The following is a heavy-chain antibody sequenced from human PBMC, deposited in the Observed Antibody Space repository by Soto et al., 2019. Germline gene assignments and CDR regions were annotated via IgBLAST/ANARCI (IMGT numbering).Heavy chain of an antibody. CDR1: GGTFSSYA. CDR2: IIPIFGTA. Sequence: SVKVSCKASGGTFSSYAISWVRQAPGQGLEWMGGIIPIFGTANYAQKFQGRVTITADESTSTAYMELSSLRSEDTAVYYCARDLSPVASIAARRYYYGMDVRGQGTTVTVSS. CDR3: ARDLSPVASIAARRYYYGMDV. D-gene: IGHD6-6*01. V-gene: IGHV1-69*13. J-gene: IGHJ6*02.